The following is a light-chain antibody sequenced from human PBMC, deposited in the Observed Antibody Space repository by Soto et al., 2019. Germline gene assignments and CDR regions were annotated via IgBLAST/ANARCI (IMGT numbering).Light chain of an antibody. CDR3: QLHGDSPPGYT. Sequence: EIVLTQSPGTLSLSPGERATLSCRASQSISSSYLAWYQQKPGQAPRLLIYGVSNRATGIPDRFSGSGSGTDFTLTISRLEPEDFAVYYCQLHGDSPPGYTFGQATKLEIK. CDR2: GVS. V-gene: IGKV3-20*01. CDR1: QSISSSY. J-gene: IGKJ2*01.